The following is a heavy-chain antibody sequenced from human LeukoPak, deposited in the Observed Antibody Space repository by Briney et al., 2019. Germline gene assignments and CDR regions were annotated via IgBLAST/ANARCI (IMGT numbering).Heavy chain of an antibody. CDR3: ASVSPTMPRYKMTTVVRPTGGIDY. CDR2: INHSGST. CDR1: GGSFSGYY. V-gene: IGHV4-34*01. J-gene: IGHJ4*02. D-gene: IGHD4-23*01. Sequence: SETLSLTCAVYGGSFSGYYWSWIRQPPGKGLEWIGEINHSGSTNYNPSLKSRVTISVDTSKNQFSLKLSSVTAADTAVYYCASVSPTMPRYKMTTVVRPTGGIDYWGQGTLVTVSS.